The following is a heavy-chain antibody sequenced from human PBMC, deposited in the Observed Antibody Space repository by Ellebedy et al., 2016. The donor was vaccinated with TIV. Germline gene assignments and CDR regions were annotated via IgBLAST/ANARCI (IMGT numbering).Heavy chain of an antibody. V-gene: IGHV3-7*01. Sequence: GGSLRLXXAASGFTFSSYWMSWVRQAPGKGLEWVANIKQDGSEKYYVDSVKGRFTISRDNAKNSLYLQMNSLRAEDTAVYYCARDSPFNYYYYYGMDVWGQGTTVTVSS. CDR3: ARDSPFNYYYYYGMDV. J-gene: IGHJ6*02. CDR1: GFTFSSYW. CDR2: IKQDGSEK.